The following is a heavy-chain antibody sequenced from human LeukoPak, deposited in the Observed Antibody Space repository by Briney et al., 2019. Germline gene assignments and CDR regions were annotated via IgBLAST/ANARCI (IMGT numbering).Heavy chain of an antibody. J-gene: IGHJ4*02. CDR3: ASNSGYDSFGFDY. CDR1: GFTFSSYW. D-gene: IGHD5-12*01. CDR2: INQDGREK. V-gene: IGHV3-7*01. Sequence: GGSLRLSCAASGFTFSSYWMSWVGQAPGKGVEWVADINQDGREKYYVDSVKAPFPISRDNAKNSLYLQMNSLRAEDTAVYYCASNSGYDSFGFDYWGQGTLVTVSS.